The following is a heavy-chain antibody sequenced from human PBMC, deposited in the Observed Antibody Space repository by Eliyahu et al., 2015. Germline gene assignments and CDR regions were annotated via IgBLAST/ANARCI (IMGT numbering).Heavy chain of an antibody. CDR1: GYTFTGYY. CDR3: ARGGAGYCSSTSCYRNAFDI. Sequence: QVQLVQSGAEVKKPGASVKVSCKASGYTFTGYYMXWVRQAPGQGLEWMGWINPNSGGTNYAQKFQGWVTMTRDTSISTAYMELSRLRSDDTAVYYCARGGAGYCSSTSCYRNAFDIWGQGTMVTVSS. V-gene: IGHV1-2*04. D-gene: IGHD2-2*02. CDR2: INPNSGGT. J-gene: IGHJ3*02.